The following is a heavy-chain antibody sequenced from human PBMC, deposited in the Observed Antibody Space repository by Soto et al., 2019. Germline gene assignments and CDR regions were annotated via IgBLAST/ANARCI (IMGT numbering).Heavy chain of an antibody. D-gene: IGHD6-19*01. V-gene: IGHV1-18*01. J-gene: IGHJ4*02. CDR3: ARDFDVVAVAGRPVXY. Sequence: ASVKVSCKASGYTFTSYGISWVRQAPGQGLEWMGWISAYNGNTNYAQKLQGRVTMTTDTSTSTAYMELRSLRSDDTAVYYCARDFDVVAVAGRPVXYWGQGTLVTVSS. CDR1: GYTFTSYG. CDR2: ISAYNGNT.